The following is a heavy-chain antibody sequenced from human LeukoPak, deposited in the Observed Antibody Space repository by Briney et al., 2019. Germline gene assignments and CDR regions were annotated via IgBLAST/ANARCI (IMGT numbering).Heavy chain of an antibody. V-gene: IGHV3-73*01. CDR2: IRSKANSYAT. CDR1: GFTFSGSA. J-gene: IGHJ6*03. D-gene: IGHD1-26*01. Sequence: GGSLKLSCAASGFTFSGSAMHWVRQASGKGLEWVGRIRSKANSYATAYAASVKGRFTISRDDSKNTAYLQMNSLKTEDTAVYYCTRRSEPFSGSYSYYYYYMDVWGKGTTVTVSS. CDR3: TRRSEPFSGSYSYYYYYMDV.